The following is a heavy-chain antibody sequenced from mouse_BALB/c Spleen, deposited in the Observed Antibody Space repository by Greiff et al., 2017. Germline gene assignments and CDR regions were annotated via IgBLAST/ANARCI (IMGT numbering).Heavy chain of an antibody. D-gene: IGHD2-10*02. V-gene: IGHV5-6-4*01. CDR3: ARQYGNYGFDY. J-gene: IGHJ2*01. CDR2: ISSGGSYT. Sequence: EVMLVESGGGLVKPGGSLKLSRAASGFTFSSYTMSWVRQTPEKRLEWVATISSGGSYTYYPDSVKGRSTISRDNAKNTLYLQMSSLKSEDTAMYYCARQYGNYGFDYWGQGTTVTVSS. CDR1: GFTFSSYT.